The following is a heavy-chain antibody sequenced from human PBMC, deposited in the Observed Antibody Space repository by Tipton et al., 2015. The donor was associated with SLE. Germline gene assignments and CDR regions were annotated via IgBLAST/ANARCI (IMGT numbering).Heavy chain of an antibody. CDR1: GGSFSSYY. Sequence: TLSLTCAVYGGSFSSYYWSWIRQPPGKGLEWIGEINYSGSTYYNPSLKSRVTISVDTSKNQFSLKLSSVTAADTAVYYCARAGSGWELGHYYYYMDVWGKGTTVTVSS. D-gene: IGHD1-26*01. J-gene: IGHJ6*03. CDR3: ARAGSGWELGHYYYYMDV. V-gene: IGHV4-34*01. CDR2: INYSGST.